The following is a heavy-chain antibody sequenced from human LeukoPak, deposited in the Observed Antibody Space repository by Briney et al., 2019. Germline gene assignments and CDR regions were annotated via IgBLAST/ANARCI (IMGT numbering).Heavy chain of an antibody. J-gene: IGHJ6*02. Sequence: GGSLRLSCEASGFTFSAYAMTXXRQAPGKGLEWVSSIGSDNKPHYSESVKGRFAISRDNTKNTLFLQLHNLRVEDTALYYCARDLHYYAAMDVWGQGTTVTVSS. V-gene: IGHV3-23*01. D-gene: IGHD3-10*01. CDR2: IGSDNKP. CDR1: GFTFSAYA. CDR3: ARDLHYYAAMDV.